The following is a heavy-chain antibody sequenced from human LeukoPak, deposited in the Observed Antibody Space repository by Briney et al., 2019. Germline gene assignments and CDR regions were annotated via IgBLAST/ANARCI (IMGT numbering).Heavy chain of an antibody. CDR3: VKGSGSGWYGY. CDR2: ISSNGGST. D-gene: IGHD6-19*01. CDR1: GFTFSTYS. J-gene: IGHJ4*02. Sequence: PGGSLRLSCSASGFTFSTYSMHWVRQAPGRGLEYVSAISSNGGSTYYSDSVKGRFTISRDNSKNTLYLQMSSLRAEDTAVYYCVKGSGSGWYGYWGQGTLVTVSS. V-gene: IGHV3-64D*06.